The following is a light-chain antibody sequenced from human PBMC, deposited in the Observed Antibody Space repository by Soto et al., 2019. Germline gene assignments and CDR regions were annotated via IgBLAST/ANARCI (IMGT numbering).Light chain of an antibody. Sequence: EVVLTQSPATLSLSPGERATLSCRASQSISNWLAWYQQKPGQAPRLLIYGASNRATGIPARFSGSGSETDFTLTISSLEPEDSAIYYCQERNNWPLITFGQGTRLEI. CDR3: QERNNWPLIT. J-gene: IGKJ5*01. CDR2: GAS. CDR1: QSISNW. V-gene: IGKV3-11*01.